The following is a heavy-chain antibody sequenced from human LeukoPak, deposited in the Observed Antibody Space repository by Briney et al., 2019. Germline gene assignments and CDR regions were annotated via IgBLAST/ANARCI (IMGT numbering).Heavy chain of an antibody. CDR1: GFTFSSYA. Sequence: PGGSLRLSCAASGFTFSSYAMHWARQAPGKGLEYVSAISSNGGSTYYANSVKGRFTISRDNSKNTLYLQMGSLRAEDMAVYYCARCGGDTASSPGDYWGQGTLVTVSS. V-gene: IGHV3-64*01. D-gene: IGHD5-18*01. CDR2: ISSNGGST. CDR3: ARCGGDTASSPGDY. J-gene: IGHJ4*02.